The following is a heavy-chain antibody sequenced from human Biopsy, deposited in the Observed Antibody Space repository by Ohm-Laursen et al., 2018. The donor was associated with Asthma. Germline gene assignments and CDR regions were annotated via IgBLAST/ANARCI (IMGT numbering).Heavy chain of an antibody. CDR2: ISSSGSTK. CDR3: AGVLESSSRGPFYFFTLDV. CDR1: GFSFGDFF. Sequence: SLRLSCTASGFSFGDFFMTWVRQAPGKGLEWVASISSSGSTKYPSESVLGRCTISRDNTQKSMTLELRSLRVEDTAIYYCAGVLESSSRGPFYFFTLDVWGQGTLVTVSS. V-gene: IGHV3-11*01. D-gene: IGHD6-13*01. J-gene: IGHJ4*02.